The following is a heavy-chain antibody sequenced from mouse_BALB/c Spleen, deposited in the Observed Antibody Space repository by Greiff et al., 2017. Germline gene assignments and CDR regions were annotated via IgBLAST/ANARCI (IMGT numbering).Heavy chain of an antibody. Sequence: VQLQQSGAELVRPGALVKLSCKASGFNIKDYYMHWVKQRPEQGLEWIGWIDPENGNTIYDPKFQGKASITADTSSNTAYLQLSSLTSEDTAVYYCARRVSPPYYYAMDYWGQGTSVTVSS. CDR3: ARRVSPPYYYAMDY. V-gene: IGHV14-1*02. D-gene: IGHD2-13*01. CDR1: GFNIKDYY. CDR2: IDPENGNT. J-gene: IGHJ4*01.